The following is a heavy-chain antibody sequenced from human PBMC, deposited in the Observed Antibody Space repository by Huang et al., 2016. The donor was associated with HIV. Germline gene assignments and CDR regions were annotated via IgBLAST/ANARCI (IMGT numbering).Heavy chain of an antibody. CDR2: IIPSCGKT. V-gene: IGHV1-69*13. CDR3: ARSGPRWGLATIWTLVY. J-gene: IGHJ4*02. D-gene: IGHD5-12*01. CDR1: GGGSSGYA. Sequence: QVQLVQSGAEVKKPGSSVKLSCQSSGGGSSGYAISWVRQARGKGREWMGGIIPSCGKTDYAPRFQGRVTITADESTNTAYIELSSLEYDDTALYYGARSGPRWGLATIWTLVYWGQGTLVTVSS.